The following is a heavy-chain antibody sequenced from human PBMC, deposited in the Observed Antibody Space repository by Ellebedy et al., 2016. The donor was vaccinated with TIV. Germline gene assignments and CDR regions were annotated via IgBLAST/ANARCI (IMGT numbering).Heavy chain of an antibody. J-gene: IGHJ5*02. CDR2: VSGKDGET. V-gene: IGHV1-18*01. CDR1: GYTFASYG. D-gene: IGHD3/OR15-3a*01. Sequence: AASVKVSCKASGYTFASYGVSWVRQARGQGLEWIGWVSGKDGETNYAQKFEGRVTMTRNTSTSTAYMELSSLRSDDTAVYYCVVGLFHPWGQGTLVSVSS. CDR3: VVGLFHP.